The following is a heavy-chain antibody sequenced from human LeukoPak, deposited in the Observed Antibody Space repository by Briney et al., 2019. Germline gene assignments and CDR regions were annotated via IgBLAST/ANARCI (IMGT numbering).Heavy chain of an antibody. V-gene: IGHV3-23*01. CDR3: AKDQIAVAGTGYYYGMDV. J-gene: IGHJ6*02. CDR2: ISGSGGST. D-gene: IGHD6-19*01. CDR1: GFPFSSYW. Sequence: PGGSLRLSCVASGFPFSSYWMTWVRQAPGKGLEWVSAISGSGGSTYYADSVKGRFTISRDNSKNTLYLQMNSLRAEDTAVYYCAKDQIAVAGTGYYYGMDVWGQGTTVTVSS.